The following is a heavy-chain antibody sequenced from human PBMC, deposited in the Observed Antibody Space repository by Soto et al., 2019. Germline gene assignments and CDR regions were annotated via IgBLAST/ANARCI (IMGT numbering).Heavy chain of an antibody. CDR1: GFTFSSYA. J-gene: IGHJ4*02. CDR3: ARGLFYYDSSGYLGY. V-gene: IGHV3-21*01. CDR2: ISSSSSYI. D-gene: IGHD3-22*01. Sequence: GGSLRLSCEASGFTFSSYAMHWVRQAPGKGLEWVSSISSSSSYIYYADSVKGRFTISRDNAKNSLYLQMNSLRAEDTAVYYCARGLFYYDSSGYLGYWGQGTLVTVSS.